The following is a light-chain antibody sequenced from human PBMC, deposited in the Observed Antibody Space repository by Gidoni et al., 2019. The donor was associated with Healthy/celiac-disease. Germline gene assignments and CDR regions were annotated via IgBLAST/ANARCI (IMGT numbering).Light chain of an antibody. J-gene: IGLJ2*01. CDR1: KLGDKY. CDR3: QAWDSGVV. V-gene: IGLV3-1*01. Sequence: SYELTQAPAVSVYPAQTASITCCGDKLGDKYACWYQQKPGQSPPLVIYQDSKRSSGILERFSGSNSGNTATLTISGTQAMDEADYYCQAWDSGVVFGGGTKLTVL. CDR2: QDS.